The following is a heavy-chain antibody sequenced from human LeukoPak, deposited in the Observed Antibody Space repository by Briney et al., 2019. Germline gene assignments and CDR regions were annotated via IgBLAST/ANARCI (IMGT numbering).Heavy chain of an antibody. CDR3: ARAGPSHNWFDP. J-gene: IGHJ5*02. CDR1: GGFISSSSYY. Sequence: PSETLSLTCTVSGGFISSSSYYWDWLRQPPGKGLEWIGSIYYSGSTYYNPSLKSRVTISVDTSKNQFSLKLNSVTAAHTSVYYCARAGPSHNWFDPWGQGTLVIVSS. CDR2: IYYSGST. V-gene: IGHV4-39*01.